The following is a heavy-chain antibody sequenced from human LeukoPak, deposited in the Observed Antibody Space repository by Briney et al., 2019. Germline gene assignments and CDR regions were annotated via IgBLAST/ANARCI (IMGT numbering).Heavy chain of an antibody. CDR1: GFTFDDYA. J-gene: IGHJ4*02. Sequence: GGSLRLSCAASGFTFDDYAMHWVRQAPGKGLEWVSGISWNGGSIGYADSVKGRFTISRDNTKNSLYLQMNSLRAEDTALYYCAKGGAGGNYFDYWGQGTLVTVSS. CDR2: ISWNGGSI. D-gene: IGHD1-26*01. V-gene: IGHV3-9*01. CDR3: AKGGAGGNYFDY.